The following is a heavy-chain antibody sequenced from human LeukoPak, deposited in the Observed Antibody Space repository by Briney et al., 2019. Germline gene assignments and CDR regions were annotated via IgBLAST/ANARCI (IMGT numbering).Heavy chain of an antibody. CDR3: TRSYGVKAFDY. D-gene: IGHD4-17*01. CDR2: IRGKTNSYAT. Sequence: GGSLRLSCAASGFTFSGSAMHWVRQASGKGLEWVGRIRGKTNSYATAYAASVKGRFTISRDDSKNTAYLQMNSLKTEDTAVYYCTRSYGVKAFDYWGQGTLVTVSS. J-gene: IGHJ4*02. V-gene: IGHV3-73*01. CDR1: GFTFSGSA.